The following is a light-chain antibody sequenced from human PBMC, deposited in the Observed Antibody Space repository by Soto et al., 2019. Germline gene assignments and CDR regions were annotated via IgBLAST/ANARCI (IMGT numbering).Light chain of an antibody. CDR2: KVS. CDR3: MKGTHWPRT. V-gene: IGKV2-30*01. Sequence: DAVMTQSPLSLPVTVGQPASISCRSSRSLVYSDGNTYLSWLQQRPGQTPRRLIYKVSSRDSGVSDRFGGSGSGTVFTLKISGVEAEDVGICYCMKGTHWPRTFGQGTKLEIK. CDR1: RSLVYSDGNTY. J-gene: IGKJ2*01.